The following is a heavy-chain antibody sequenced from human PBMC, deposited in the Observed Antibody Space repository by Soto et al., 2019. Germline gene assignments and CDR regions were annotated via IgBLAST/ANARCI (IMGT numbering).Heavy chain of an antibody. J-gene: IGHJ4*02. CDR3: AKSHRIGTHFFDS. CDR2: IGTAGDT. Sequence: GGSLRLSCEASGRTFSGFDMHWVRQPTGKGLEWVSSIGTAGDTYYAGSVKGRFTISRDNAKNSLSLQMNSLRAGDMAVYFWAKSHRIGTHFFDSWGQGTQVTVSS. CDR1: GRTFSGFD. D-gene: IGHD6-13*01. V-gene: IGHV3-13*01.